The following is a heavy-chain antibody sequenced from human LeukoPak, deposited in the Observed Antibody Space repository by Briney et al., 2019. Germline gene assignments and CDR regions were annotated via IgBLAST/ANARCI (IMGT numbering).Heavy chain of an antibody. CDR3: ARVIVGTTTRLDYFDY. CDR2: IYSGGNT. J-gene: IGHJ4*02. Sequence: GGSLRLYCAASGFTFSSYAMSWVRQAPGKGLEWVSIIYSGGNTYYADSVKGRFTVSRDNSKNTLYLQMNSLRAEDTAVYYCARVIVGTTTRLDYFDYWGQGTLVTVSS. V-gene: IGHV3-66*01. CDR1: GFTFSSYA. D-gene: IGHD1-26*01.